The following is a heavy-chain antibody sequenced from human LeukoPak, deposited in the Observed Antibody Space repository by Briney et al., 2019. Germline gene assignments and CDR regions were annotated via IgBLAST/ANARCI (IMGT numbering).Heavy chain of an antibody. CDR3: ARDNAYLAEDYYYYMDV. D-gene: IGHD2-21*01. V-gene: IGHV1-2*02. J-gene: IGHJ6*03. Sequence: ASVKVSCKASGYTFTGYYMHWVRQAPGQGLEWMGWINPNSGGTNYAQKFQGRVTMTRDTSISTAYMELSRLRSDDTAVYYCARDNAYLAEDYYYYMDVWGKGTTVTVSS. CDR2: INPNSGGT. CDR1: GYTFTGYY.